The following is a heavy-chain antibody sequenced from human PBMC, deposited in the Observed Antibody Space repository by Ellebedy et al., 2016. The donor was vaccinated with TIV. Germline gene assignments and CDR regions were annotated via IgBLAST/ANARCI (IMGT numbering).Heavy chain of an antibody. CDR3: AKPAGIAVASCMDV. CDR1: GFTLSSYA. CDR2: ITPGDASI. D-gene: IGHD6-13*01. Sequence: GESLKIYCAASGFTLSSYAMSWVRQAPGKGLEWVASITPGDASIYYAGSVKGRFTVSRDNSRTTLYLQMNSPRADDTAVYYCAKPAGIAVASCMDVWGQGTTVTVSS. V-gene: IGHV3-23*01. J-gene: IGHJ6*02.